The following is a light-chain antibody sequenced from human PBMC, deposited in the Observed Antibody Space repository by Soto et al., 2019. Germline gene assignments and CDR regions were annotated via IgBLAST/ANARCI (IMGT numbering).Light chain of an antibody. J-gene: IGLJ2*01. Sequence: QSVLTQPPSVSGAPGQGVTVSSTGTSSNIGAGHHVHCYQHLPGTAPKLLIYNNDNRPSGVPDRFSGSKSGTSASLAISGLQAEDEAEYYCQSYDTSLSDVLFGGGTKVTVL. CDR2: NND. CDR3: QSYDTSLSDVL. CDR1: SSNIGAGHH. V-gene: IGLV1-40*01.